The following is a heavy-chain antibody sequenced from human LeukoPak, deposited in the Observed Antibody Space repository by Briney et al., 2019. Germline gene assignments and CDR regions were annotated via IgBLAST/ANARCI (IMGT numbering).Heavy chain of an antibody. CDR3: ARVHRLLGLDAFDM. CDR1: GYSFTGYY. V-gene: IGHV1-2*02. D-gene: IGHD1-1*01. J-gene: IGHJ3*02. CDR2: INPNSGGT. Sequence: ASVKVSCKASGYSFTGYYMHWVRQAPGQGLEWMGWINPNSGGTDYPQKFQGRVTMTRDTSISTAYMELSRLRSDDAAVYYCARVHRLLGLDAFDMWGQGTMLTVSS.